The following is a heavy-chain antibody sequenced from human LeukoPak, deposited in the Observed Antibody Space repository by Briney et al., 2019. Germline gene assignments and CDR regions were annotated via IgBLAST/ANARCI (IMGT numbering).Heavy chain of an antibody. D-gene: IGHD5-24*01. Sequence: PSETLSLTCTVSGGSISSYYWSWIRQPPGKGLEWIGYIYYSGSTNYNPSLKSRVTISVDTSKNQFSLELSSVTAADTAVYYCARVEMASFDYWGQGTLVTVSS. CDR3: ARVEMASFDY. CDR1: GGSISSYY. V-gene: IGHV4-59*08. CDR2: IYYSGST. J-gene: IGHJ4*02.